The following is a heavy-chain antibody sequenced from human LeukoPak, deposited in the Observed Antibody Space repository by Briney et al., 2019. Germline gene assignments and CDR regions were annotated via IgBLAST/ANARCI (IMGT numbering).Heavy chain of an antibody. CDR1: GFXFSKAW. D-gene: IGHD7-27*01. Sequence: GGSLRLSCAASGFXFSKAWISWVRQSPGKGLEWIGRIKSKAQGGSIAYAAPLKGRFTISRDDSRDILYLQMGSLETEDTGVYYCGTGDAFDIWGQGTMVTVSS. CDR2: IKSKAQGGSI. J-gene: IGHJ3*02. V-gene: IGHV3-15*01. CDR3: GTGDAFDI.